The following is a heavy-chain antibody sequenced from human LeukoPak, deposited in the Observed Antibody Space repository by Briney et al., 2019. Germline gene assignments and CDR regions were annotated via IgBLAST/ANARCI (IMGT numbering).Heavy chain of an antibody. D-gene: IGHD3-22*01. CDR3: ARDKYYYDTTYNWFDP. CDR2: ISAYNGNT. CDR1: GYTFTSYG. Sequence: ASVKVSCKASGYTFTSYGISWVRQAPGQGLEWMGWISAYNGNTNYAQKFQGRVSMTTDTSTSTAYMELRSLRSDDTAVYYCARDKYYYDTTYNWFDPWGQGTLLNVSS. J-gene: IGHJ5*02. V-gene: IGHV1-18*01.